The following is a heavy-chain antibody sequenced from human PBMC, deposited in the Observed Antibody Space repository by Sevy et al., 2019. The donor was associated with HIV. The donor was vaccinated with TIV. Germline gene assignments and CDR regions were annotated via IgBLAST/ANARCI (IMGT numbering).Heavy chain of an antibody. V-gene: IGHV3-30*02. Sequence: VGSLRLSCAASGFIFGDHGMHWVRQAPGKGLEWVAFIRLDGSDRYYADSVKGRFTISRDNSKNTLYLQMNSLRAEDTAVYYCAKVPSSGWNYLLDYWGQGILVTVSS. CDR2: IRLDGSDR. D-gene: IGHD1-7*01. CDR3: AKVPSSGWNYLLDY. CDR1: GFIFGDHG. J-gene: IGHJ4*02.